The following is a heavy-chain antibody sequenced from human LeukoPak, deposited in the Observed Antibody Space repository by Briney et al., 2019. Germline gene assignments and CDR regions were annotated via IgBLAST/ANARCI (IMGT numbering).Heavy chain of an antibody. Sequence: GGSLRLSCAASGFTFSSYAMHWLRQAPGKGLEGVAVISYDGSNKCYADSVKGRFTISRDNSKNTLYLQMNSLRAEDTAVYYCAGGGITMVRGVRHVDYWGQGTLVTVSS. CDR1: GFTFSSYA. J-gene: IGHJ4*02. CDR3: AGGGITMVRGVRHVDY. CDR2: ISYDGSNK. V-gene: IGHV3-30*04. D-gene: IGHD3-10*01.